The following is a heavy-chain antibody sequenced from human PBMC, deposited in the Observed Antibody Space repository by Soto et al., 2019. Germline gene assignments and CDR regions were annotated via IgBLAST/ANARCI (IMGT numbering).Heavy chain of an antibody. CDR3: GKDVGDYVPYYYGVDV. D-gene: IGHD1-26*01. CDR2: IAYDGNEK. Sequence: QVQLVESGGGVVQPGTSLRLSCAASGFTFKTHAMPWVRQAPGKGLEWMAVIAYDGNEKFYADSVKGRFTISRDNSKNALYLQINTLRNEDTAVYYCGKDVGDYVPYYYGVDVWGQGTTVTVSS. J-gene: IGHJ6*02. CDR1: GFTFKTHA. V-gene: IGHV3-30*18.